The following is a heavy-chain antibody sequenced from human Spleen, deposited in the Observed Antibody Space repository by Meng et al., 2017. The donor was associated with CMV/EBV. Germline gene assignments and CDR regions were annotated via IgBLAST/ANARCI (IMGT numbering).Heavy chain of an antibody. CDR2: INPNSGGT. CDR3: ARGSKPIITGRLFYYYGMDV. Sequence: FSGYYIHWVRQAPGQGPEWMGWINPNSGGTHYAQKFQDRVTMTRDTSISSFYMEMSSLRSDDTAVYYCARGSKPIITGRLFYYYGMDVWGQGTLVTVSS. CDR1: FSGYY. J-gene: IGHJ6*02. V-gene: IGHV1-2*02. D-gene: IGHD6-6*01.